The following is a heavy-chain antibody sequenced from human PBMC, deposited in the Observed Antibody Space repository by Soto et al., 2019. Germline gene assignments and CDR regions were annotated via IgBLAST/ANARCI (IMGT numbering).Heavy chain of an antibody. CDR2: SSPRGDTI. Sequence: GGCLRLSCVASAFSLATYPMNWVRQTPGKGRAWISYSSPRGDTIYYADSGEGRFTISRDNARNSLSLHLSSLRGEASALSYFAKGPHTNVSWQYYFEWWGQGVPVTVSS. CDR3: AKGPHTNVSWQYYFEW. D-gene: IGHD2-15*01. V-gene: IGHV3-48*01. J-gene: IGHJ4*02. CDR1: AFSLATYP.